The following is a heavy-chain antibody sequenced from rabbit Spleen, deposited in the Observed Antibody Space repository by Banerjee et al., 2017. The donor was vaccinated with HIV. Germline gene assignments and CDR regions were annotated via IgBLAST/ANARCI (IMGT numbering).Heavy chain of an antibody. CDR3: ARGSAAMTMVITGYYLSL. J-gene: IGHJ4*01. CDR1: GFSFSNKAV. D-gene: IGHD2-1*01. V-gene: IGHV1S45*01. Sequence: QEQLVESGGGLVKPGASLTLTCKASGFSFSNKAVMCWVRQAPGRGLEWIACIYGGDGSSTAYANWAKGRFTISKTSSTTVPLQMTGLTAPDTATYFCARGSAAMTMVITGYYLSLWGPGTLVTVS. CDR2: IYGGDGSST.